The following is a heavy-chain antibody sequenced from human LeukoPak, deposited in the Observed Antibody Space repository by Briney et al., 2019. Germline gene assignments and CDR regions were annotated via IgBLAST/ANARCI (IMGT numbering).Heavy chain of an antibody. CDR3: ARAVSYYYDSSGYSADY. CDR2: INPNSGGT. V-gene: IGHV1-2*02. J-gene: IGHJ4*02. Sequence: ASVKVSCEASGYTFTGYYMHWVRQAPGQGLEWMGWINPNSGGTNYAQKFQGRVTMTRDTSISTAYMELSRLRSDDTAVYYCARAVSYYYDSSGYSADYWGQGTLVTVSS. D-gene: IGHD3-22*01. CDR1: GYTFTGYY.